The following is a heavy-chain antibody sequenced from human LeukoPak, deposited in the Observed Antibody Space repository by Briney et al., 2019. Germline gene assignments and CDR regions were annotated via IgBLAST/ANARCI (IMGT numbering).Heavy chain of an antibody. CDR2: IWYDGSNK. V-gene: IGHV3-33*01. CDR3: ASDRGGYYRGGYFDY. D-gene: IGHD5-12*01. Sequence: PGGSLRLSCAASGFSFRSYGMHWVRQAPGKGLERVAVIWYDGSNKYYADSVKGRFTISRDNSKNTLYLQMNGLRAEDTAVYYCASDRGGYYRGGYFDYWGQGPRSPSPQ. CDR1: GFSFRSYG. J-gene: IGHJ4*03.